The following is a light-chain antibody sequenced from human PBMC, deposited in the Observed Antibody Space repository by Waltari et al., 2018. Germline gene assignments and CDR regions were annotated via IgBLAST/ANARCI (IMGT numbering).Light chain of an antibody. CDR3: HQRSKWPLT. CDR2: DAS. Sequence: EIVLTQSPATLSLSPGERATLSCRASQNIDSYLAWYQLKPGQVPRLLIYDASNRATGIPARFSGSGSGADFTLIISSLEPEDFAVYYCHQRSKWPLTFGGGTKVEI. CDR1: QNIDSY. V-gene: IGKV3-11*01. J-gene: IGKJ4*01.